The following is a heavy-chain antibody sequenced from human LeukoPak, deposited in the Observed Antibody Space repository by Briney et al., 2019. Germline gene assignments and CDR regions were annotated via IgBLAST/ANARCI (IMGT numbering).Heavy chain of an antibody. J-gene: IGHJ4*02. D-gene: IGHD3-22*01. V-gene: IGHV1-18*01. Sequence: ASVKFSCKASGYTFTSYGISWVRQAPGQGLEWMGWISAYNGNTNYAQKLQGRVAMTTDTSTSTAYMELRSLRSDDTAVYYCAREGQRGYYDSSGYYYYDYWGQGTLVTVSS. CDR1: GYTFTSYG. CDR3: AREGQRGYYDSSGYYYYDY. CDR2: ISAYNGNT.